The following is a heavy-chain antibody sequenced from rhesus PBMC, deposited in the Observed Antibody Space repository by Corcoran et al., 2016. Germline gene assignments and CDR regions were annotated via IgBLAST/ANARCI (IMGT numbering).Heavy chain of an antibody. CDR2: IYGSGGST. J-gene: IGHJ4*01. V-gene: IGHV4-93*02. CDR1: GGSISSSNW. CDR3: ARRGSGWTRDY. Sequence: QVQLQESGPAVVKPSETLSLTCAVSGGSISSSNWWSWIRQSPGKGLEWIGGIYGSGGSTDYNPSLTRRVTISIDTSKNQFSLKLSSVTAADTAVYYCARRGSGWTRDYWGQGVLVTVSS. D-gene: IGHD6-31*01.